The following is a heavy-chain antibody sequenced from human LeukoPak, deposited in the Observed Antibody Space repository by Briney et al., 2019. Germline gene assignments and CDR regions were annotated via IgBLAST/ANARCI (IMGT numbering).Heavy chain of an antibody. V-gene: IGHV4-39*07. D-gene: IGHD2-2*01. CDR3: ARARVVVPAALRGYYYYGMDV. CDR2: INHSGST. Sequence: SETLSLTCTVSGGSISSSSYYWGWIRQPPGKGLERIGEINHSGSTNYNPSLKSRVTISVDTSKNQFSLKLSSVTAADTAVYYCARARVVVPAALRGYYYYGMDVWGQGTTVTVSS. CDR1: GGSISSSSYY. J-gene: IGHJ6*02.